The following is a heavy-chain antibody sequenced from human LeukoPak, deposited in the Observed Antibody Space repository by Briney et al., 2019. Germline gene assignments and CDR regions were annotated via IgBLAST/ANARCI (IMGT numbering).Heavy chain of an antibody. CDR3: ARDLLPTVTTGTFDY. J-gene: IGHJ4*02. D-gene: IGHD4-17*01. V-gene: IGHV3-21*01. Sequence: PGGSLRLSCAASGFTFSSYSMNWVRQAPGKGLEWVSSISSSSSYIYYADSVKGRFTISRDNAKNSLYLQMNSLRAEDTAVYYCARDLLPTVTTGTFDYWGQGTLVTVSS. CDR1: GFTFSSYS. CDR2: ISSSSSYI.